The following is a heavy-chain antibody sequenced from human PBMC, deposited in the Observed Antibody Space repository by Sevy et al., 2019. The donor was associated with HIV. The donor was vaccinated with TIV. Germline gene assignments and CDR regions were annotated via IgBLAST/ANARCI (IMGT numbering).Heavy chain of an antibody. V-gene: IGHV1-18*01. CDR3: ARDTAMVTVPYYFDY. J-gene: IGHJ4*02. CDR2: ISAYNGNT. D-gene: IGHD5-18*01. CDR1: GYTFTSYG. Sequence: ASVKVSCKASGYTFTSYGISWVRQAPGQGLEWMGWISAYNGNTNYAQKLQGRVTMTTDTSTSTAYMVLRSLRSDDTAVYYCARDTAMVTVPYYFDYWGQGTLVTVSS.